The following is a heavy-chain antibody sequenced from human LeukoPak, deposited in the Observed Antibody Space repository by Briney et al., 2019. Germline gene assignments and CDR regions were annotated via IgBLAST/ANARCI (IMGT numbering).Heavy chain of an antibody. Sequence: SVKVSCKASGGTFRTYSVTWVRQAPGQGLEWMGGNIPIFGTPNYAQKFQSRVKVTTDDATGTAYMELSSLMSEDTAIYYCARVDRYHYYLDVWGKGTPVTVSS. CDR3: ARVDRYHYYLDV. J-gene: IGHJ6*03. V-gene: IGHV1-69*05. CDR1: GGTFRTYS. CDR2: NIPIFGTP.